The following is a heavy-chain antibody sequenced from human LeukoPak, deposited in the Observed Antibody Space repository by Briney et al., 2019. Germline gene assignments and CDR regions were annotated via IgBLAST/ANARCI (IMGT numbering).Heavy chain of an antibody. CDR3: ARAPTRYCSGGSCYLPFDY. J-gene: IGHJ4*02. CDR1: GFTFSSYA. V-gene: IGHV3-30-3*01. CDR2: ISYDGSNK. D-gene: IGHD2-15*01. Sequence: GRSLGLSCAASGFTFSSYAMHWVRQAPGKGLEWVAVISYDGSNKYYADSVKGRFTISRDNSKNTLYLQMNSLRAEDTAVYYCARAPTRYCSGGSCYLPFDYWGQGTLVTVSS.